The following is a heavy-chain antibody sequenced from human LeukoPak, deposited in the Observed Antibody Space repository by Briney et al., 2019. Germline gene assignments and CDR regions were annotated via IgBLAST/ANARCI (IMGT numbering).Heavy chain of an antibody. CDR3: ARLGTIYCSTTSCHSQFDY. CDR2: IKQDGSEK. V-gene: IGHV3-7*03. CDR1: GFTFSSYE. J-gene: IGHJ4*02. Sequence: GGSLRLSCAASGFTFSSYEMNWVRQAPGKGLEWVANIKQDGSEKYYVDSVKGRFTISRDNAKNSLYLQMNSLRAEDTAFYYCARLGTIYCSTTSCHSQFDYWGQGTLVTVSS. D-gene: IGHD2-2*01.